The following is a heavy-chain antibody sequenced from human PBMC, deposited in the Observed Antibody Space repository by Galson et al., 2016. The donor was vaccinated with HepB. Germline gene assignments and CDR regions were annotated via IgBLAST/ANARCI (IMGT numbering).Heavy chain of an antibody. CDR1: GFTFSSYW. D-gene: IGHD6-13*01. CDR3: GTERRTSSWCF. V-gene: IGHV3-7*01. CDR2: INEDGSKK. J-gene: IGHJ1*01. Sequence: SLRLSCAASGFTFSSYWMTWVRQAPGKGPEWMAHINEDGSKKYYVESVKGRFTISRDNAKNPLYLQMDSQRAEDTAVYSCGTERRTSSWCFWGQGTLVTVSS.